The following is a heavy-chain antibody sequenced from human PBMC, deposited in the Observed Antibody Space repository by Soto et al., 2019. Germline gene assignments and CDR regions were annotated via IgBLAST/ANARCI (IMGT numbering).Heavy chain of an antibody. Sequence: SETLSLTCAVYGGSFSGYYWSWIRQPPGKGLEWIGEINHSGNTNYNPSLKSRVTISVDTSKNQLFLNLSSVTAADTAMYYCARHHVRGRTIAGAAEFWGQGTLVTSPQ. V-gene: IGHV4-34*01. CDR2: INHSGNT. CDR1: GGSFSGYY. D-gene: IGHD6-13*01. CDR3: ARHHVRGRTIAGAAEF. J-gene: IGHJ4*02.